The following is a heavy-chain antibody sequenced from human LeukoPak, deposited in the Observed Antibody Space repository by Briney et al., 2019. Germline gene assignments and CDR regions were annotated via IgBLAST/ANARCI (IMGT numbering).Heavy chain of an antibody. CDR1: GFTFSYYG. V-gene: IGHV3-30*02. CDR2: IRYDGNDK. CDR3: AKDLMRDRWFAES. Sequence: GGSLRLSCAASGFTFSYYGMHWVRQAPGKGLEWLAFIRYDGNDKFYADSVKGRFTISRDTSSNTLYLQMNSLRNDDTAVYYCAKDLMRDRWFAESWGQGTLVTVSS. D-gene: IGHD3-10*01. J-gene: IGHJ5*02.